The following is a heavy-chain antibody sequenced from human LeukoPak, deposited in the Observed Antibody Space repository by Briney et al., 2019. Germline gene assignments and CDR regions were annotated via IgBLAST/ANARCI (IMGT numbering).Heavy chain of an antibody. CDR1: GFTFSSYG. CDR3: ASNYFDSDGYYWGFDY. D-gene: IGHD3-22*01. Sequence: GSLRLSCAASGFTFSSYGMHWVRQAPGKGLEWVAVISYDGSNKYYADSVKGRFTISRDNSKNTLYLQMNSLRAEDTAVYYCASNYFDSDGYYWGFDYWGQGTLVTVSS. CDR2: ISYDGSNK. J-gene: IGHJ4*02. V-gene: IGHV3-30*03.